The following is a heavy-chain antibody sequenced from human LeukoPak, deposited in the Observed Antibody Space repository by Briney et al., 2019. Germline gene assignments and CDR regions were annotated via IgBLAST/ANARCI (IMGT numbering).Heavy chain of an antibody. J-gene: IGHJ4*02. CDR1: GFTFSTYG. D-gene: IGHD2-8*01. CDR3: ARDRGYCTNGVCYLFDY. V-gene: IGHV3-33*01. CDR2: VWSDGNHR. Sequence: GRSLRLSCAASGFTFSTYGMHWVRQAPGKGLEWVAVVWSDGNHRYYPDSVKGRFTISRDNSENTLFLQTNSLRAEDTAVYYCARDRGYCTNGVCYLFDYWGQGTLVTVSS.